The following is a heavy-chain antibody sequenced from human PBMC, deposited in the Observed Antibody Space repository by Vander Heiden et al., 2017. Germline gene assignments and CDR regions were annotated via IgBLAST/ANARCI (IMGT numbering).Heavy chain of an antibody. CDR2: ISGSGGST. V-gene: IGHV3-23*01. CDR1: GFTFSRHA. J-gene: IGHJ1*01. Sequence: EVQLLESGGGLVQPGGSLRLSRPASGFTFSRHAMSGVRRAPGKGLEWVSAISGSGGSTYYADSVKGRFTISRDNSKNTLYLQMNSLRAEDTAVYYCAKHPFPPYFQHWGQGTLVTVSS. CDR3: AKHPFPPYFQH.